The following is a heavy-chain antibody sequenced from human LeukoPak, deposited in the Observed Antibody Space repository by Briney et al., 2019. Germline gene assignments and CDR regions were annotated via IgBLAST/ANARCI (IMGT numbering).Heavy chain of an antibody. J-gene: IGHJ4*02. CDR1: GFTFCDYA. D-gene: IGHD3-3*01. V-gene: IGHV3-49*04. CDR2: IRSKAYGGTT. Sequence: GGSLRLSCTASGFTFCDYAMSWVRQAPGKGLEWVGFIRSKAYGGTTEYAASVKGRFTISRDDYKSIAYLQMNSLKTEDTAVYYCTRGTIFGVVPEFDYWGQGTLVTVSS. CDR3: TRGTIFGVVPEFDY.